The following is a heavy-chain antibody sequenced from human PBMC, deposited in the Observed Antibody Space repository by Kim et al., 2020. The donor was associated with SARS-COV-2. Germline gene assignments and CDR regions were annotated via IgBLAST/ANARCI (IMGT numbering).Heavy chain of an antibody. V-gene: IGHV3-23*01. Sequence: VMGRFTISRDDSRNTLYLQMNSLRPEDTAVYHCAKNEVGVAAGPFDHWGQGTLVTVSS. J-gene: IGHJ4*02. D-gene: IGHD1-26*01. CDR3: AKNEVGVAAGPFDH.